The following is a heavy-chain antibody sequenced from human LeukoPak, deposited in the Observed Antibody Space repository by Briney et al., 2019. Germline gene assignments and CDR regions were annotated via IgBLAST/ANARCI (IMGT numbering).Heavy chain of an antibody. J-gene: IGHJ4*02. CDR2: IYSGGST. CDR3: ARDVYSSDWYMGVSDY. CDR1: GFTVSSNY. D-gene: IGHD6-19*01. Sequence: GGSLRLSCAASGFTVSSNYMSWVRQAPGKGLEWVSVIYSGGSTYYADSVKGRFTISRDNSKNTVYLQMNSLRAEDTAVYYCARDVYSSDWYMGVSDYWGQRALVTVSS. V-gene: IGHV3-66*01.